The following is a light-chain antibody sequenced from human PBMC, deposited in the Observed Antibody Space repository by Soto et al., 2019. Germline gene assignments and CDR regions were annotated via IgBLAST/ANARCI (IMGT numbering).Light chain of an antibody. V-gene: IGKV1-39*01. Sequence: DIQMTQSPSSLSASVGDRVTIXXRASQSISRHLNWYQQKPGQDPKVXIYGTSSLQSGVPSRISGSGSGTDFTLTISSLQPEDFATYYCQQSYSAPLTFGGGTKVDNK. CDR2: GTS. J-gene: IGKJ4*01. CDR1: QSISRH. CDR3: QQSYSAPLT.